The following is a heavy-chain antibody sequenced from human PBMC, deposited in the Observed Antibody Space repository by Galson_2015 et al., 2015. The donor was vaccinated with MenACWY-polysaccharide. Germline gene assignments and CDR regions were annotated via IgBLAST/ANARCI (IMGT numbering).Heavy chain of an antibody. V-gene: IGHV3-23*01. CDR1: EFTFSSYA. CDR2: ISDSGGST. Sequence: SLRLSCAASEFTFSSYAMSWVRQAPGKGLEWVSGISDSGGSTYYADSVKGRFTISRDNSKNTLYLQMNSLRAEDTAIYYCAKGDYYGSGSYYYFDYWGQGTLVTGSS. D-gene: IGHD3-10*01. CDR3: AKGDYYGSGSYYYFDY. J-gene: IGHJ4*02.